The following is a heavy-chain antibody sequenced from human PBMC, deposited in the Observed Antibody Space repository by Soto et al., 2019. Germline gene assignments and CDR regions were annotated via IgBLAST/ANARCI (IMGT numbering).Heavy chain of an antibody. CDR3: ARGDEITLEVVVAATRTGAFDI. CDR2: TYYRSKWYN. D-gene: IGHD2-15*01. Sequence: SQTLSLTCAISGDRVSSNSAAWNWIRQSTSRGLECLGRTYYRSKWYNDDAVSVKSRITINPDTSKNQFSLQLNSVPPEDTAVYYCARGDEITLEVVVAATRTGAFDIWGQGTMATVSS. J-gene: IGHJ3*02. CDR1: GDRVSSNSAA. V-gene: IGHV6-1*01.